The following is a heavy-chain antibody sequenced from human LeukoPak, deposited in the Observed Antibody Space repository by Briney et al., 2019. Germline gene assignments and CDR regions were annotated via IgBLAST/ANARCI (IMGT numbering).Heavy chain of an antibody. D-gene: IGHD4-17*01. J-gene: IGHJ3*02. Sequence: GGSLRLSCAASGFTFSSYSMNWVRQAPGKGLEWVSYISSSSSTIYYADSVKGPFTISRDNAKNSLYLQTTSPRAEDTAVYYCARDGDYGDYVGTDAFDIWGQGTMVTVPS. V-gene: IGHV3-48*01. CDR3: ARDGDYGDYVGTDAFDI. CDR2: ISSSSSTI. CDR1: GFTFSSYS.